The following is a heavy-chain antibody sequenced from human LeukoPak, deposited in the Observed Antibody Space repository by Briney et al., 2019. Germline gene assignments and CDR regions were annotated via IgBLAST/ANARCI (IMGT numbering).Heavy chain of an antibody. J-gene: IGHJ5*02. V-gene: IGHV4-34*01. CDR3: ARGRNGNSYYYDSSGPTPFDP. Sequence: SETLSLTCAVYGGSFSGYYWSWIRQPPGKGLGWIGEINHSGSTNYNPSLKSRVTISVDTSKNQFSLKLSSVTAADTAVYYCARGRNGNSYYYDSSGPTPFDPWGQGTLVTVSS. CDR1: GGSFSGYY. D-gene: IGHD3-22*01. CDR2: INHSGST.